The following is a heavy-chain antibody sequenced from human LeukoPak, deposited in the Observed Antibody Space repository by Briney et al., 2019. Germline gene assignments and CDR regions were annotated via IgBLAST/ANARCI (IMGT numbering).Heavy chain of an antibody. V-gene: IGHV3-53*01. CDR3: ARRTEIHYMVV. CDR1: GFTVSSNY. J-gene: IGHJ6*03. D-gene: IGHD5-24*01. Sequence: PGGSLRLSCAASGFTVSSNYMGWVRQAPGKGLEWVSVIYSGGSTYYADSVKGRFTISRDNSKNTLYLQMNSLRAEDTAVYYCARRTEIHYMVVWGKGTRVTVSS. CDR2: IYSGGST.